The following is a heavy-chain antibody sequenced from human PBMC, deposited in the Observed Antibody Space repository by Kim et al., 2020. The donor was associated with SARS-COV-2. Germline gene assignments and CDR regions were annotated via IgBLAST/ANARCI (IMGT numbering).Heavy chain of an antibody. CDR1: GYIFTSYA. J-gene: IGHJ4*02. CDR2: INTGNGNT. Sequence: ASVKVSCKASGYIFTSYAMHWVRQAPGQRLEWMGWINTGNGNTKYSQNFQGRVTISRDTSASTAYMDLSSLRSEDTAVYYCARARASGYDYSDYWGQGTLVTVSS. D-gene: IGHD5-12*01. V-gene: IGHV1-3*04. CDR3: ARARASGYDYSDY.